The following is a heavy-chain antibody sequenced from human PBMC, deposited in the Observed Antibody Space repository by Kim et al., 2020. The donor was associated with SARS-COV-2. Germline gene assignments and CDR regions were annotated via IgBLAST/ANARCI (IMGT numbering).Heavy chain of an antibody. CDR3: ARSRQSDS. D-gene: IGHD4-4*01. V-gene: IGHV7-4-1*02. Sequence: ASVKVSCKASGYTFTTYAAMNWVRQAPGQGLERMGWINTNTGNPTYAQGFTGRFVFSLDTSVSTAYLQISSLKAEDTAVYYCARSRQSDSWGQGTLVTVSS. CDR2: INTNTGNP. CDR1: GYTFTTYA. J-gene: IGHJ4*02.